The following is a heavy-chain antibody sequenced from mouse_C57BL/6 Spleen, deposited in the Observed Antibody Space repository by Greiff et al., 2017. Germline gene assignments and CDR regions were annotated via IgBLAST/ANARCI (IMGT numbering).Heavy chain of an antibody. J-gene: IGHJ3*01. V-gene: IGHV1-50*01. D-gene: IGHD2-5*01. Sequence: VQLQQPGAELVKPGASVKLSCKASGYTFTSYWMQWVKQRPGQGLEWIGEIDPSDSYTNYNQKFKGKATLTVDTSSSTAYMQLSSLTSEDSAVYYCAPYSNYWFAYWGQGTLVTVSA. CDR1: GYTFTSYW. CDR3: APYSNYWFAY. CDR2: IDPSDSYT.